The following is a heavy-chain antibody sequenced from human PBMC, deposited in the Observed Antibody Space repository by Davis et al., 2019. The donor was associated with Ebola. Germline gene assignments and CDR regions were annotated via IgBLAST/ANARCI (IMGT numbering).Heavy chain of an antibody. J-gene: IGHJ4*02. V-gene: IGHV3-30*04. CDR2: ISYDGSNK. CDR1: RFTFSSYA. CDR3: ARVRWYYFDY. D-gene: IGHD3-16*02. Sequence: GESLKISCAASRFTFSSYAMHWVRQAPGKGLEWVAVISYDGSNKYYADSVKGRFTISRDNSKNTLYLQMNSLRAEDTAVYYCARVRWYYFDYWGQGTLVTVSS.